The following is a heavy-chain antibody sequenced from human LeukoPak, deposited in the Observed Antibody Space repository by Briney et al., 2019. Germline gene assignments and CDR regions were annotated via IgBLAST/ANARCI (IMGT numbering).Heavy chain of an antibody. D-gene: IGHD3-22*01. CDR1: GYSFTSYW. Sequence: GESLKISCKGSGYSFTSYWIGWVRQMPGKGLEWMGIIYPGDSDTRYSPSFQGQVTISADKSISTAYLQWSSLKASDTAMYYCARATYYYDSSGYPLGYWGQGTLVTVSS. J-gene: IGHJ4*02. CDR2: IYPGDSDT. V-gene: IGHV5-51*01. CDR3: ARATYYYDSSGYPLGY.